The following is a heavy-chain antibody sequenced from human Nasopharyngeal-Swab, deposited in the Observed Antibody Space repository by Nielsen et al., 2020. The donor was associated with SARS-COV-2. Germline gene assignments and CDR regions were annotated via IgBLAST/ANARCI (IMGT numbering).Heavy chain of an antibody. J-gene: IGHJ4*02. CDR1: GFTVSSSY. CDR3: TRRNDC. Sequence: GGSLRLSCAASGFTVSSSYMSWVRQAPGKGLEWISLMFSGGSAYYAGSVEGRFTVSRDESRNTLYLQMNNLRAEDTAVYYCTRRNDCWGQGTLVTSPQ. CDR2: MFSGGSA. V-gene: IGHV3-53*01.